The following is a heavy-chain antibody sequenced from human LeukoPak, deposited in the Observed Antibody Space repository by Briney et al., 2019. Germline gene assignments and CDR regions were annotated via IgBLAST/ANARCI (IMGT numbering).Heavy chain of an antibody. CDR3: ARGSTMIVVATVAFDI. CDR1: GGSISSGGYY. D-gene: IGHD3-22*01. J-gene: IGHJ3*02. V-gene: IGHV4-31*03. Sequence: SETLSLTCTVSGGSISSGGYYWSWIRQHPGKGLEWIGYIYYSGSTYYNPSLKSRVTISVDTSKNQFSLKLSSVTAADTAVYYCARGSTMIVVATVAFDIWGQGTMVTVCS. CDR2: IYYSGST.